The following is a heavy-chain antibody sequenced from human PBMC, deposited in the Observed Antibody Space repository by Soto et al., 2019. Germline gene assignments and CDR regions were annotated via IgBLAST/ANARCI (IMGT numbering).Heavy chain of an antibody. Sequence: PGESLKISCKGSGYSFTSYWIGWVRQMPGKGLEWMGIIYPGDSDTRYSPSFQGQVTISADKSISTAYLQWSSLKASDTAMYYRARQERGTPYYYYGMDVWGQGTTVTVSS. CDR3: ARQERGTPYYYYGMDV. J-gene: IGHJ6*02. CDR2: IYPGDSDT. CDR1: GYSFTSYW. D-gene: IGHD1-1*01. V-gene: IGHV5-51*01.